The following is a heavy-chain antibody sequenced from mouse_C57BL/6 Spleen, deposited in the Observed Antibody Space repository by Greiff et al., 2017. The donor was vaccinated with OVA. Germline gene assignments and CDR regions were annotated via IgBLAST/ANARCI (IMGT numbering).Heavy chain of an antibody. CDR3: ASGRLYDYDGEYYVDY. Sequence: VQLQQPGAELVKPGASVKMSCKASGYTFTSYWLTWVKQRPGQGLEWIGDIYPGSGSTNYNEKFKSKATLTVDTSSSTAYMQLSSLTSEDSADYYCASGRLYDYDGEYYVDYWGQGTTLTVSS. J-gene: IGHJ2*01. V-gene: IGHV1-55*01. CDR1: GYTFTSYW. D-gene: IGHD2-4*01. CDR2: IYPGSGST.